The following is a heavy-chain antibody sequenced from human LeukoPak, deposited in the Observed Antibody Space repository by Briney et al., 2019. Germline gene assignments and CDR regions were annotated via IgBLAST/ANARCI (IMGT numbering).Heavy chain of an antibody. CDR2: IWYDGSNK. J-gene: IGHJ4*02. D-gene: IGHD6-13*01. V-gene: IGHV3-33*01. Sequence: GGSLRLSCAASGFTFSNYGMHWVRQAPGKGLEWVAVIWYDGSNKYYADSVKGRFTISRDNSKNTLYLQMNSLRAEDTAVYYCARDVAAAGSPFDYWGQGTLVTVSS. CDR3: ARDVAAAGSPFDY. CDR1: GFTFSNYG.